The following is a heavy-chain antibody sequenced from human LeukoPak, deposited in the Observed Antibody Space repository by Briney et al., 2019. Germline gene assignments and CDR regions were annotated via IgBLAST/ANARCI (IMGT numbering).Heavy chain of an antibody. V-gene: IGHV3-23*01. CDR1: GFTFSSYA. J-gene: IGHJ4*02. CDR3: ARDYCSGGSCYLFDY. D-gene: IGHD2-15*01. CDR2: ISGSGGST. Sequence: GGSLRLSCAASGFTFSSYAMNWVRQAPGKGLEWVSAISGSGGSTYYADSVKRRFTISRDNSKNTLYLQMNSLRAEDTAVYYCARDYCSGGSCYLFDYWGQGTLVTVSS.